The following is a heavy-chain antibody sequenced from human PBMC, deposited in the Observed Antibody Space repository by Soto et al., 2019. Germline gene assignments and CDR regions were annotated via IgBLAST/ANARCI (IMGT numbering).Heavy chain of an antibody. CDR2: IYWDDDK. J-gene: IGHJ3*02. V-gene: IGHV2-5*02. CDR1: GFSLSTSGVG. Sequence: QITLKESGPTLVKPTQTLTLTCTFSGFSLSTSGVGVGWIRQPPGKALEWLALIYWDDDKRYSPSLKSRLTITKDTSKNQVALTMTNMDPVDTATYYCAHRRIAAAINAFDIWGQGTMVTVSS. D-gene: IGHD6-13*01. CDR3: AHRRIAAAINAFDI.